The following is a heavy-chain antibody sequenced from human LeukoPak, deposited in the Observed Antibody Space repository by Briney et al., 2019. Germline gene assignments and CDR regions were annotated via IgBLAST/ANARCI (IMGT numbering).Heavy chain of an antibody. V-gene: IGHV3-33*06. D-gene: IGHD6-13*01. CDR1: GFTFSSYG. J-gene: IGHJ4*02. CDR3: AKEVGSWYEGTMAYFDY. CDR2: ICYDGSNK. Sequence: PGRSLRLSCAASGFTFSSYGMHWVRQAPGGGLEWGAVICYDGSNKYYADSVKGRFTISRDNSKNTLYLQMNSLRAEDTAVYYCAKEVGSWYEGTMAYFDYWGQGTLVTVSS.